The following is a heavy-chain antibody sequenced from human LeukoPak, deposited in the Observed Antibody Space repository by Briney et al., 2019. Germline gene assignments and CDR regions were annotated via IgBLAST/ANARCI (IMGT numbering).Heavy chain of an antibody. V-gene: IGHV3-23*01. CDR3: AKDGSPTPYNWNDRGSWLDY. J-gene: IGHJ4*02. D-gene: IGHD1-1*01. Sequence: HSGGSLRLSCAASGFTFSNYAMNWVRQAPGKGLGWVSVIRSSGSGSSTYYADSVKGRFTISRDSSKNTLYLQMNSLRAEDTAVYYCAKDGSPTPYNWNDRGSWLDYWGQGTLVTVSS. CDR2: IRSSGSGSST. CDR1: GFTFSNYA.